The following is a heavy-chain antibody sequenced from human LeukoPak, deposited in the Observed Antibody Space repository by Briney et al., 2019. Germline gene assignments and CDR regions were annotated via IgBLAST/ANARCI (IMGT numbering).Heavy chain of an antibody. Sequence: GGSLRLSCAASGFSFSNHWMSWVRQAPGKGLEWVASINLDGTDKYCVDAVKGRFTISRDNAKNSLFLEMNSLRATDTAVYYCVRNGVSLDYWGQGTLVTVSS. CDR2: INLDGTDK. J-gene: IGHJ4*02. V-gene: IGHV3-7*01. D-gene: IGHD2-8*01. CDR1: GFSFSNHW. CDR3: VRNGVSLDY.